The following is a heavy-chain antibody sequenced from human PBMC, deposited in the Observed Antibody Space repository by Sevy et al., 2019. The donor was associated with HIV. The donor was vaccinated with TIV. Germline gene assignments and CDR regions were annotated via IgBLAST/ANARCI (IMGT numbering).Heavy chain of an antibody. CDR3: ARDQTSRPNGGDSDDAFDI. J-gene: IGHJ3*02. Sequence: GGSLRLSCAASGISFSDHYMSWVRQAPGKGLEWISYISTSGSTTYYADSVKGRLTISRDNGKKSLYLQMNSLTVEDTAVYYCARDQTSRPNGGDSDDAFDIWGRGKMVTVSS. CDR2: ISTSGSTT. CDR1: GISFSDHY. D-gene: IGHD2-21*02. V-gene: IGHV3-11*04.